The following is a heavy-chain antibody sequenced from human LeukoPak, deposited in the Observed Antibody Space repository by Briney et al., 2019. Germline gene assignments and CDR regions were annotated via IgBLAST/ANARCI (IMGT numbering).Heavy chain of an antibody. V-gene: IGHV1-2*04. CDR1: GYTFTGYY. J-gene: IGHJ4*02. D-gene: IGHD2-21*02. CDR3: ARSEGVVTAPNFDY. CDR2: INPNSGGT. Sequence: ASVKVSCKASGYTFTGYYMHWVRQAPGQGLEWMGWINPNSGGTNYAQKFQGWVTMTRDTSISTAYMELSRLRSDDTAVYYCARSEGVVTAPNFDYWAREPWSPSPQ.